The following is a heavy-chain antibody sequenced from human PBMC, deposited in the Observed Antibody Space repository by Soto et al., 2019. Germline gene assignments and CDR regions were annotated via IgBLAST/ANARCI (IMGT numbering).Heavy chain of an antibody. CDR3: ALDSSSSHGGLYYYAMDV. CDR2: IYHSGST. D-gene: IGHD6-6*01. CDR1: GDSIRSTNYY. Sequence: SETLSLTCTVSGDSIRSTNYYWGWIRQPPGRGLEWIGEIYHSGSTNYNPSLKSRVTISVDKSKNQFSLKLSSVTAADTAVYYCALDSSSSHGGLYYYAMDVWGQGTTVTVSS. J-gene: IGHJ6*02. V-gene: IGHV4-61*05.